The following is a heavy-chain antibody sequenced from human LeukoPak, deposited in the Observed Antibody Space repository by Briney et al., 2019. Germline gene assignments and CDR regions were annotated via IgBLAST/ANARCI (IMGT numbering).Heavy chain of an antibody. CDR2: IYWDDDK. Sequence: SGPTLVQPTQTLTLTCTFSGFSLPTGGVGVGWIRQTPGKALEWLALIYWDDDKRYSPSLKSRVTITKDTSKNHVVLTMTNMDPVDTATYYCSRTRRGQIGWTNDYWGQGTLVTVSS. CDR1: GFSLPTGGVG. CDR3: SRTRRGQIGWTNDY. J-gene: IGHJ4*02. V-gene: IGHV2-5*02. D-gene: IGHD6-19*01.